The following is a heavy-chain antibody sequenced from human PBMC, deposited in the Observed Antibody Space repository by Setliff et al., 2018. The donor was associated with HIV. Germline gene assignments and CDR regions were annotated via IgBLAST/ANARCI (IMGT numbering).Heavy chain of an antibody. Sequence: SETLSLTCSVSGGSVDILNLIWIRQRPGKGLECIGYIYSSATTNYNSALESRASISRDTSKNQISLKLRSVTAADTAVYYCARVFPLVTAEDNRFDPWGQGILVTVSS. CDR3: ARVFPLVTAEDNRFDP. D-gene: IGHD2-21*02. V-gene: IGHV4-4*08. CDR2: IYSSATT. J-gene: IGHJ5*02. CDR1: GGSVDILN.